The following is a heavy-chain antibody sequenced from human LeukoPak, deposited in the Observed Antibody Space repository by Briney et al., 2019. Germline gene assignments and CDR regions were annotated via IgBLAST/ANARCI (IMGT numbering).Heavy chain of an antibody. V-gene: IGHV4-59*01. CDR1: GGSISTYY. D-gene: IGHD3-10*01. J-gene: IGHJ4*02. CDR2: IYYSGST. CDR3: ARARYGDFDY. Sequence: SETLSLTCTVSGGSISTYYWSWIRQPPGKGLEWIGYIYYSGSTNYNPSLKSRVTISVDTSKNQFSLKLSSVTAADTAVYYCARARYGDFDYWGQGTLVTVSS.